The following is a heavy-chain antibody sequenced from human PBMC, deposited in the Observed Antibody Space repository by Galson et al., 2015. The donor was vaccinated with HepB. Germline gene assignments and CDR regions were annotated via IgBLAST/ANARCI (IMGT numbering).Heavy chain of an antibody. CDR1: GSTFTSYG. CDR2: ISAYNGNT. CDR3: ARAVAGCSGGSCSYNWFDP. J-gene: IGHJ5*02. Sequence: SVKVSCKASGSTFTSYGISWVRQAPGQGLEWMGWISAYNGNTNYAQKLQGRVTMTTDTSTSTAYMELRSLRSDDTAVYYCARAVAGCSGGSCSYNWFDPWGQGTLVTVSS. V-gene: IGHV1-18*01. D-gene: IGHD2-15*01.